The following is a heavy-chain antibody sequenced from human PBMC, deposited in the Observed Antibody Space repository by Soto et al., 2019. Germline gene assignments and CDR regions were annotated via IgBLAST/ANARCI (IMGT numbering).Heavy chain of an antibody. D-gene: IGHD1-7*01. J-gene: IGHJ4*02. CDR3: ARDHYNWNYAFDY. Sequence: QVQLVQSGAEVKKPWSSVKVSCKASGGTFSSYTISWVRQAPGQGLEWMGKIIPILGIANYAQKFQGRVTITTDNSTSTAYMALCSLRNKDTAVYYCARDHYNWNYAFDYCGQGTMDIVST. V-gene: IGHV1-69*08. CDR1: GGTFSSYT. CDR2: IIPILGIA.